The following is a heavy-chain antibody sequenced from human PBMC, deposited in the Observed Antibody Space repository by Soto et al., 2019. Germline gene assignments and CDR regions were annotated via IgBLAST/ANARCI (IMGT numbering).Heavy chain of an antibody. Sequence: QVQLVESGGGVVQPGRSLRLSCAASGFTFSSYSMHWVRQAPGKGLEWVAAMSYDGNSKYFADSVKGRVTISRDNSKNTLSLQMNSLGAEDSAVYYCARGRTVRDHDDFDLWGQGTLVTVSS. CDR3: ARGRTVRDHDDFDL. CDR2: MSYDGNSK. V-gene: IGHV3-30-3*01. D-gene: IGHD2-21*01. CDR1: GFTFSSYS. J-gene: IGHJ4*02.